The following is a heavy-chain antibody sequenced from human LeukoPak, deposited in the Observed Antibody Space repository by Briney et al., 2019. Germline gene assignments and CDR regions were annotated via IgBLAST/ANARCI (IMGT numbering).Heavy chain of an antibody. Sequence: ASVKVSCKASGYTFTSYGISWVRQAPGQGLEWMGWISAYNGNTNYAQKLQGRVTMTTDTSTSTAYMELRSLRSDDTAVYYCARDLSKNYYDSSGYFQGCWGQGTLVTVSS. D-gene: IGHD3-22*01. CDR1: GYTFTSYG. CDR3: ARDLSKNYYDSSGYFQGC. V-gene: IGHV1-18*01. J-gene: IGHJ4*02. CDR2: ISAYNGNT.